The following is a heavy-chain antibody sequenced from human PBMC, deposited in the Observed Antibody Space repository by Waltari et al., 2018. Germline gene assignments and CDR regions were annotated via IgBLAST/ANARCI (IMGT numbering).Heavy chain of an antibody. J-gene: IGHJ4*02. D-gene: IGHD3-10*01. V-gene: IGHV3-48*03. Sequence: EVQVVESGEPGGSVRLSCAASGFDFSGHAMTWVRQAPGKGLEWVSYISSTSSTVYYADSVKGRFTISRDNAKKSLYLQMNSLRAGDTAVYYCARETYYFNLGTYFNSLNYWGQGTLVTVSS. CDR2: ISSTSSTV. CDR1: GFDFSGHA. CDR3: ARETYYFNLGTYFNSLNY.